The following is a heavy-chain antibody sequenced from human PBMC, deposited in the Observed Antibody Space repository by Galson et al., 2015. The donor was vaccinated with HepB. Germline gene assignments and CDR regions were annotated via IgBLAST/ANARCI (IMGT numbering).Heavy chain of an antibody. CDR3: ARNSGYDILADTGGMDV. CDR2: IYSGGST. V-gene: IGHV3-66*01. D-gene: IGHD5-12*01. J-gene: IGHJ6*02. CDR1: GFTVSSNY. Sequence: SLRLSCAASGFTVSSNYMSWVRQAPGKGLEWVPVIYSGGSTYYADSVKGRFTISRDNSKNTLYLQMNSLRAEDTAVYYCARNSGYDILADTGGMDVWGQGTTVTVSS.